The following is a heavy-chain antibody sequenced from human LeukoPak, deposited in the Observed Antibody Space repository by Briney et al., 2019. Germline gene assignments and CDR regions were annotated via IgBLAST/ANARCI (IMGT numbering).Heavy chain of an antibody. J-gene: IGHJ6*04. Sequence: GRSLRLSCAASGFTFSSYAMHWVHQAPGKGLEWVAVISYDGSNKYYADSVKGRFTISRDNSKNTLYLQMNSLRAEDTAVYYCARDLGIAVAGPQSEDGMDVWGKGTTVTVSS. CDR2: ISYDGSNK. CDR3: ARDLGIAVAGPQSEDGMDV. D-gene: IGHD6-19*01. CDR1: GFTFSSYA. V-gene: IGHV3-30*04.